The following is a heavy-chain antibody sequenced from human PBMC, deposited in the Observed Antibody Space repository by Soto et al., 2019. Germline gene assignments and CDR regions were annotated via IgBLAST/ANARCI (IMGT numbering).Heavy chain of an antibody. Sequence: PGESLKISCEASGYSFTSYWIGWVRQMPGKGLEWMGIICPGNSDTRYSPPFQGQVTISADKSISTAYLQWSSLKASDTAMYFCARLYGDYGHYWGQGTLVTVSS. D-gene: IGHD4-17*01. CDR3: ARLYGDYGHY. CDR1: GYSFTSYW. V-gene: IGHV5-51*01. J-gene: IGHJ4*02. CDR2: ICPGNSDT.